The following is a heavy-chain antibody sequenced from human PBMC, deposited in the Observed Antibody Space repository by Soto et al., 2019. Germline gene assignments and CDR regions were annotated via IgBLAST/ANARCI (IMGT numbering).Heavy chain of an antibody. J-gene: IGHJ4*02. Sequence: PGGSLRLSCAASGFTFSSYSMNWVRQARGRGLEWVSYISTSSSTIYYADSVKGRFTISRDNAKNSLYLQMNSLRAEDTAVYYCASQYGSGSYYLGTFDYWGQGTLVTVSS. CDR2: ISTSSSTI. CDR3: ASQYGSGSYYLGTFDY. CDR1: GFTFSSYS. V-gene: IGHV3-48*01. D-gene: IGHD3-10*01.